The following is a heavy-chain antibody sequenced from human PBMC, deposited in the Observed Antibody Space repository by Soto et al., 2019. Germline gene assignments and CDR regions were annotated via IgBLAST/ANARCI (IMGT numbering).Heavy chain of an antibody. V-gene: IGHV6-1*01. D-gene: IGHD3-22*01. CDR1: VDSVSSNSAA. CDR2: TYYRSKWYN. Sequence: SQTLSLTCAISVDSVSSNSAAWNWIRQSPSRGLEWLGRTYYRSKWYNDYAVSVKSRITINPDTSKNQFSLQLNSVTPEDTAVYYCARDRGKNYYDSSGYYYHNYYYYGMDVWGQGTTVTVSS. J-gene: IGHJ6*02. CDR3: ARDRGKNYYDSSGYYYHNYYYYGMDV.